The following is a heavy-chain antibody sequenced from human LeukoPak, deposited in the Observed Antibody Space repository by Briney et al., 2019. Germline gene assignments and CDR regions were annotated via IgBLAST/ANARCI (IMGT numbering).Heavy chain of an antibody. V-gene: IGHV1-69*04. Sequence: SVKVSCKASGGTFSSYAISWVRQAPGQGLEWMGRIIPILGIANYAQKFQGRVTITADKSTSTAYMELSSPRSEDTAVYYCARLDCSGGSCYSGDYWGQGTLVTVSS. CDR3: ARLDCSGGSCYSGDY. D-gene: IGHD2-15*01. J-gene: IGHJ4*02. CDR2: IIPILGIA. CDR1: GGTFSSYA.